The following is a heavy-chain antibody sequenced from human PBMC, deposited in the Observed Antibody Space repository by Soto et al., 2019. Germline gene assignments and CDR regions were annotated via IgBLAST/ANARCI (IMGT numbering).Heavy chain of an antibody. CDR2: IYWDDDK. CDR1: GFSLTTSGVG. J-gene: IGHJ4*02. D-gene: IGHD3-16*01. CDR3: AHRLINTFLGFVTTTSIYLDY. Sequence: QITLKESGPALVKPTQTLTLTCTFSGFSLTTSGVGVGWIRQPPGKAPEWLALIYWDDDKRYKSSLETRITITKDTFKNQVVLTMTNMDPVDTATYYCAHRLINTFLGFVTTTSIYLDYWGQGIPVSVSS. V-gene: IGHV2-5*02.